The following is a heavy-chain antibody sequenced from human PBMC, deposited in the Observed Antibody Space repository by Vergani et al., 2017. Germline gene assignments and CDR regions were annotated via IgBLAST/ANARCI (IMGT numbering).Heavy chain of an antibody. Sequence: QVQLVQSGAEVKKPGYSVKVSCKASGGTFSSYAISWVRQAPGQGLEWMGRIIPIFGTANYAQKFQGRVTITADESTSTAYMELSSLRSEDTAVYYCARNYYGSGSYYGEGYYFDYWGQGTLVTVSS. D-gene: IGHD3-10*01. CDR1: GGTFSSYA. CDR3: ARNYYGSGSYYGEGYYFDY. CDR2: IIPIFGTA. J-gene: IGHJ4*02. V-gene: IGHV1-69*13.